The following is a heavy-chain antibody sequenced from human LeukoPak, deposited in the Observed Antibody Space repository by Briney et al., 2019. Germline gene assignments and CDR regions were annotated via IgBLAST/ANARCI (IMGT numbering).Heavy chain of an antibody. CDR3: AKDRLYIVVVPAAMDY. J-gene: IGHJ4*02. V-gene: IGHV3-30*02. D-gene: IGHD2-2*01. Sequence: GGSLRLSCAASGFTFSSYGMHWVRQAPGKGLEWVAFIRYDGSNKYYADSVKGRFTISRDNSKNTLYLQMNSLRAEDTAVYYCAKDRLYIVVVPAAMDYWGQGTLVTVSS. CDR2: IRYDGSNK. CDR1: GFTFSSYG.